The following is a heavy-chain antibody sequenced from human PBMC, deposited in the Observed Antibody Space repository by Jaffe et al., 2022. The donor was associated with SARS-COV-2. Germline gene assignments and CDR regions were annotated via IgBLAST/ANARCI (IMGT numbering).Heavy chain of an antibody. CDR2: IYYSGST. D-gene: IGHD3-3*01. V-gene: IGHV4-31*03. Sequence: QVQLQESGPGLVKPSQTLSLTCTVSGGSISSGGYYWSWIRQHPGKGLEWIGYIYYSGSTYYNPSLKSRVTISVDTSKNQFSLKLSSVTAADTAVYYCARDRANYDFWSGYYYGMDVWGQGTTVTVSS. CDR3: ARDRANYDFWSGYYYGMDV. J-gene: IGHJ6*02. CDR1: GGSISSGGYY.